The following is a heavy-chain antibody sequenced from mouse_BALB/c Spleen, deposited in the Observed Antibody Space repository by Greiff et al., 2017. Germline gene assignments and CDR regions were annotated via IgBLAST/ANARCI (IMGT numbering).Heavy chain of an antibody. D-gene: IGHD2-1*01. V-gene: IGHV1-18*01. CDR2: INPNNGGT. CDR1: GYTFTDYN. J-gene: IGHJ2*01. CDR3: ARRGNYVGLDY. Sequence: EVQLQQSGPELVKPGASVKIPCKASGYTFTDYNMDWVKQSPGKSLEWIGDINPNNGGTIYNQKFKGKATLTVDKSSSTAYMELRSLTSEDTAVYYCARRGNYVGLDYWGQGTTLTVSS.